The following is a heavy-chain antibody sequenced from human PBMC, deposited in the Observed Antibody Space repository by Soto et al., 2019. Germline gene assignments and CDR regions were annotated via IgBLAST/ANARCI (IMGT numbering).Heavy chain of an antibody. V-gene: IGHV1-69*06. CDR1: GGPFSSYA. D-gene: IGHD3-10*01. Sequence: SVKVSCKAAGGPFSSYAGIWVRQAPGQGLEWMGGIIPIFGTANYAQKFQGRVTITADKSTSTAYMELSSLRSEDTAVYYCARVNTALGDFDYWGQGTLVTVSS. J-gene: IGHJ4*02. CDR2: IIPIFGTA. CDR3: ARVNTALGDFDY.